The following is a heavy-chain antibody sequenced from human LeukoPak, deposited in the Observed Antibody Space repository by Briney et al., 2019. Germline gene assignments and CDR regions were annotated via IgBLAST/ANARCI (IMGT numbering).Heavy chain of an antibody. CDR3: ARLRGRVYYGSGSYFQPFDY. CDR1: GGSFSGYY. Sequence: SETLSLTCAVYGGSFSGYYWSWIRQPPGKGLEWIGEINHSGSTDYNASLKSRVIMSVDTSKNQFSLKLISVTAADTAVYYCARLRGRVYYGSGSYFQPFDYWGQGIMVTVSS. CDR2: INHSGST. J-gene: IGHJ4*02. D-gene: IGHD3-10*01. V-gene: IGHV4-34*01.